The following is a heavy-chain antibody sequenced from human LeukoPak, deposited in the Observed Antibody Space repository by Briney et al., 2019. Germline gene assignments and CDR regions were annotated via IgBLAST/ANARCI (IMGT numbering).Heavy chain of an antibody. V-gene: IGHV1-18*01. J-gene: IGHJ3*02. Sequence: ASVKVSCKASGYTFTSYGISWVRPAPGQGLEWMGWISAYNGNTNYAQKLQGRVTMTEDTSTDTAYMELSSLRSEDTAVYYCATEGRPHSGSYPGHSDDAFDIWGQGTMVTVSS. CDR1: GYTFTSYG. D-gene: IGHD1-26*01. CDR3: ATEGRPHSGSYPGHSDDAFDI. CDR2: ISAYNGNT.